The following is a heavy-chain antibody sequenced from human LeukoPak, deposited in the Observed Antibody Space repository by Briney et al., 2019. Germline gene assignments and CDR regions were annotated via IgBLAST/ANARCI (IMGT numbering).Heavy chain of an antibody. D-gene: IGHD4-17*01. CDR2: IYYTGST. Sequence: SETLSLTCTVSGGPISISNFYWGWIRQPPGKGLEWIGSIYYTGSTYYNPSHESRVTISVDTSRNQFSLKVYSVTAADTAVYYCARLIGDYVPYFQHWGQGTLVTVSS. CDR1: GGPISISNFY. J-gene: IGHJ1*01. CDR3: ARLIGDYVPYFQH. V-gene: IGHV4-39*01.